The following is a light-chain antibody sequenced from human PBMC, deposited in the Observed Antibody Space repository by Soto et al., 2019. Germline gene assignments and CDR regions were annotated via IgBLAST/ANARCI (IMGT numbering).Light chain of an antibody. J-gene: IGKJ5*01. CDR2: DVS. V-gene: IGKV1-13*02. CDR3: QQFNSYPIT. CDR1: QAMRGA. Sequence: AIPVTQSPSSLSASVGDRVTMTCRASQAMRGAVAWYQQKSGKPPNLLIYDVSTLEGGVPSRFSGSGSGTEFTLTISSLQPEDFVTYYCQQFNSYPITFGHGTRLEIK.